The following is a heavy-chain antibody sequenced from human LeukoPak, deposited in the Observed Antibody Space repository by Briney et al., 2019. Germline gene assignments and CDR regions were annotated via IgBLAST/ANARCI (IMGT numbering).Heavy chain of an antibody. Sequence: ASVKVSCKASGYTFTDYYIHWVRQAPGQGLEWMGLINPNSGGTNYVQKFQGRVTMTRDTSISTAYMELSRLRSDDTAVYYCARDKSGSYEYWGQGTLVTVSS. CDR2: INPNSGGT. V-gene: IGHV1-2*02. CDR1: GYTFTDYY. J-gene: IGHJ4*02. CDR3: ARDKSGSYEY. D-gene: IGHD1-26*01.